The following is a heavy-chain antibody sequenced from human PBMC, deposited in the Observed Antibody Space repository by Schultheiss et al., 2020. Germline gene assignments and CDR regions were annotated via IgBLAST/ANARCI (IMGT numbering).Heavy chain of an antibody. CDR1: GGTFSSYA. J-gene: IGHJ4*02. V-gene: IGHV1-69*01. Sequence: SVKVSAKASGGTFSSYAISWVRQAPGQGLEWMGGIIPIFGTANYAQKFQGRVTITADESTSTAYMELSSLRSEDTAVYYCARRYHYDSIGYYYFDYWGQGTLVTVSS. CDR2: IIPIFGTA. CDR3: ARRYHYDSIGYYYFDY. D-gene: IGHD3-22*01.